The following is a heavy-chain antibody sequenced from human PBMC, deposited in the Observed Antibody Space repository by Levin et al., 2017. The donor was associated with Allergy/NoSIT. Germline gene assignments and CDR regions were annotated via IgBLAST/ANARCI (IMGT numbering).Heavy chain of an antibody. CDR2: IIPIFGTA. CDR3: ARAYYYGSGSYYNGANDAFDS. V-gene: IGHV1-69*13. J-gene: IGHJ3*02. Sequence: SVKVSCKASGGTFSSYAISWVRQAPGQGLEWMGGIIPIFGTANYAQKFQGRVTITADESTSTAYMELSSLRSEDTAVYYCARAYYYGSGSYYNGANDAFDSWGQGTMVTVSS. D-gene: IGHD3-10*01. CDR1: GGTFSSYA.